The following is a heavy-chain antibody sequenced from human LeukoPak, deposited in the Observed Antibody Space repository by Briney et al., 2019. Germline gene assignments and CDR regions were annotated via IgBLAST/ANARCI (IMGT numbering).Heavy chain of an antibody. CDR2: INHSGST. J-gene: IGHJ4*02. Sequence: SETLSLTCAVYGGSFSGYYWSWVRQPPGKGLEWIGEINHSGSTNYNPSLKSRVTISVDTSKNQFSLKLSSVTAADTAMYYCARHSSGWHLDFWGQGTLVTVSS. V-gene: IGHV4-34*01. CDR1: GGSFSGYY. CDR3: ARHSSGWHLDF. D-gene: IGHD6-19*01.